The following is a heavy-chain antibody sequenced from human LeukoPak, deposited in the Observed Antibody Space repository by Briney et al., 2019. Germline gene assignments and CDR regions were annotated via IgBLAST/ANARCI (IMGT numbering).Heavy chain of an antibody. CDR1: GGSISSGGYY. V-gene: IGHV4-31*03. CDR2: IYYDGST. CDR3: AREWRSLPDY. Sequence: SETLSLTCTVSGGSISSGGYYWRWIRQHPGKGLQWIGYIYYDGSTFYIPSLRGRVSMSVDTSKNQFSLKLSSVTAADTAVYYCAREWRSLPDYWGQGTLVTASS. J-gene: IGHJ4*02. D-gene: IGHD3-16*01.